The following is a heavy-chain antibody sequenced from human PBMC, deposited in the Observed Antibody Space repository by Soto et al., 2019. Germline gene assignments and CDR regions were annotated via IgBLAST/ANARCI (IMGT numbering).Heavy chain of an antibody. J-gene: IGHJ6*02. Sequence: GGSLILSCAASGFTFDDYTMHWVRQAPGKGLEWVSLISWDGGSTYYADSVKGRFTISRDNSKNSLYLQMNSLRTEDTALYYCAKDIISSLGFPAMVRGVTIGMDVWGQGTTVTVSS. CDR2: ISWDGGST. D-gene: IGHD3-10*01. CDR1: GFTFDDYT. V-gene: IGHV3-43*01. CDR3: AKDIISSLGFPAMVRGVTIGMDV.